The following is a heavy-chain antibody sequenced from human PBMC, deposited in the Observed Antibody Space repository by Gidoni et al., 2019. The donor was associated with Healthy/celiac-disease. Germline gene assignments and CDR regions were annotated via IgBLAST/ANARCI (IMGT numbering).Heavy chain of an antibody. Sequence: EVQLVESGGGLVQPGGSLSLPWAASALTFRSYDMHWVRQATGKGLEWVSAIGPAGDPYYPGSVKGRFTISRENAKNSLYLQMNSLGAGDTAVYYCARGSTMVRGVTILDYWGQGTLVTVSS. V-gene: IGHV3-13*05. CDR3: ARGSTMVRGVTILDY. CDR1: ALTFRSYD. CDR2: IGPAGDP. D-gene: IGHD3-10*01. J-gene: IGHJ4*02.